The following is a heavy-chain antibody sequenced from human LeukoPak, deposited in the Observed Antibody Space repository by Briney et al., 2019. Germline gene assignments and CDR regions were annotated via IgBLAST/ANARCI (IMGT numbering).Heavy chain of an antibody. D-gene: IGHD2-2*01. CDR1: GYTFTSYG. V-gene: IGHV1-18*01. CDR3: ARDRYQLLSPNWFDP. CDR2: ISAYNGNT. J-gene: IGHJ5*02. Sequence: ASVKVSCKASGYTFTSYGISWVRQAPGQGLEWMGWISAYNGNTNYAQKLQGRVTMTTDTSTSTAYMELRSLRSDATAVYYCARDRYQLLSPNWFDPWGQGTLVTVSS.